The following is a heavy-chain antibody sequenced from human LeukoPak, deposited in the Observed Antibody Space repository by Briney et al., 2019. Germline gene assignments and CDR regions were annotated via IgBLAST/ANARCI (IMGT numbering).Heavy chain of an antibody. Sequence: PSETLSHTCTVSGGSISSSSYYWGWIRQPPGKGLEWIGSIYYSGSTYYNPSLKSRVTISVDTSKNQFSLKLSSVTAADTAVYYCANTRGDYYDSSGAFDIWGQGTMVTVSS. CDR2: IYYSGST. J-gene: IGHJ3*02. D-gene: IGHD3-22*01. CDR3: ANTRGDYYDSSGAFDI. V-gene: IGHV4-39*07. CDR1: GGSISSSSYY.